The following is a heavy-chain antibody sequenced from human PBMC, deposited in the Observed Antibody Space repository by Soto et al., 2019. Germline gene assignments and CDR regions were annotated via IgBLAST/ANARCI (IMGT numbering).Heavy chain of an antibody. CDR3: ARSRYTYAPWQGVD. Sequence: EVQLVESGGGLVQPGGSLRLSCTASGFTFSNYWMSWVRQAPGKGPAWVANIKQDGSDKYYMDSVKGRFTISRDNAKNSLYLQVNNLRAEDTAVYYCARSRYTYAPWQGVDWGQGTLVTVSS. V-gene: IGHV3-7*01. CDR1: GFTFSNYW. D-gene: IGHD5-18*01. J-gene: IGHJ1*01. CDR2: IKQDGSDK.